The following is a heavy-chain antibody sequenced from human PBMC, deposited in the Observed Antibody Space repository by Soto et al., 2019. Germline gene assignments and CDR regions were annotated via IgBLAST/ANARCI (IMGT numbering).Heavy chain of an antibody. CDR1: GGSISSYY. D-gene: IGHD1-26*01. J-gene: IGHJ3*02. CDR2: IYYSGST. V-gene: IGHV4-59*12. Sequence: SETLSLTCTVSGGSISSYYWSWIRQPPGKGLEWIGYIYYSGSTNYNPSLKSRVTMSVDTSKNQFSLKLSSVTAADTAVYYCARAGGIVGATFDAFDIWGQGTMVTVSS. CDR3: ARAGGIVGATFDAFDI.